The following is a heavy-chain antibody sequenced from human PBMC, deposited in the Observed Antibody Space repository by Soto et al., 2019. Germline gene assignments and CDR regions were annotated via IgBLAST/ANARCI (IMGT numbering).Heavy chain of an antibody. CDR2: ISPYSGNT. J-gene: IGHJ4*02. CDR1: GYTFTQYE. Sequence: QVQLVQSGAEVKKPGASVKVSCKASGYTFTQYEIGWVRQAPGQGLEWMGWISPYSGNTNYAQQIQGRVTMTTDTSMSTGYMELRSLRSDDTAVYYGVRFASGGWYTGGYWGQGTLVTVSS. D-gene: IGHD6-19*01. V-gene: IGHV1-18*01. CDR3: VRFASGGWYTGGY.